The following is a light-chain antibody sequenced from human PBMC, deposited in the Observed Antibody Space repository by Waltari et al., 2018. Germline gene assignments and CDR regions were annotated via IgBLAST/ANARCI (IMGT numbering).Light chain of an antibody. CDR1: QSVGSY. Sequence: EIVLTQSPATLSLSPGERATLSCRASQSVGSYLAWYQQKPGQAPRLLIYAASNRATGIPARFSGSGARTDFTLTINSLEPEDFAVYYCQHRGHWPPDATFGPGTKVDIK. J-gene: IGKJ3*01. V-gene: IGKV3-11*01. CDR2: AAS. CDR3: QHRGHWPPDAT.